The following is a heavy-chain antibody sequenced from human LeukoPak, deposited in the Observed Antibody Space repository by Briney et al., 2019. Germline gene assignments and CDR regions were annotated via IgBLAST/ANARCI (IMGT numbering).Heavy chain of an antibody. CDR1: GYSISSGYQ. CDR3: ARDPRWLTPDCTSTSCYENYFDP. V-gene: IGHV4-38-2*02. Sequence: SETLSLTCGVSGYSISSGYQWAWIRQSPGNGLGWIGSIYHSGSAHYNPSLKSRVTISVETSKNQFSLNMYSVTAADTAVYYCARDPRWLTPDCTSTSCYENYFDPWGQGTLVTVSS. D-gene: IGHD2-2*01. J-gene: IGHJ5*02. CDR2: IYHSGSA.